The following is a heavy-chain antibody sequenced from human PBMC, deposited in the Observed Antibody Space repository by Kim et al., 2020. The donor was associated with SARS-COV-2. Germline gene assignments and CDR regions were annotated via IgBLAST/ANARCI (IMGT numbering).Heavy chain of an antibody. CDR3: ARDLGTMVRGVITVFDGMDV. CDR2: TYYRSKWYN. V-gene: IGHV6-1*01. Sequence: SQTLSLTCAISGDSVSSNSAAWNWIRQSPSRGLEWLGRTYYRSKWYNDYAVSVKSRITINPDTSKNQFSLQLNSVTPEDTAVYYCARDLGTMVRGVITVFDGMDVCGHGTTVTVSS. CDR1: GDSVSSNSAA. D-gene: IGHD3-10*01. J-gene: IGHJ6*02.